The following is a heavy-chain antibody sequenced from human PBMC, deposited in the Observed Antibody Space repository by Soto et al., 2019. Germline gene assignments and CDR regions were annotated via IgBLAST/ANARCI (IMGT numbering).Heavy chain of an antibody. CDR1: GFTFSSYG. J-gene: IGHJ4*02. Sequence: GGSLRLSCAASGFTFSSYGMHWVRQAPGKGLEWVAVIWYDGSNKYYADSVKGRFTISRDNSKNTLYLQMNSLRAEDTAVYYCARGYYYYDSSGYPHFDYWGQGTLVTVSS. CDR2: IWYDGSNK. V-gene: IGHV3-33*01. CDR3: ARGYYYYDSSGYPHFDY. D-gene: IGHD3-22*01.